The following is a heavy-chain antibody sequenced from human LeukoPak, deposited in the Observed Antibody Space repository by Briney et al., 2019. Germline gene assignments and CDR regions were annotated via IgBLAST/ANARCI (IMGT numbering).Heavy chain of an antibody. CDR3: ARDKAYGMDV. CDR1: GFTFSPYW. Sequence: GGSLRLSCAASGFTFSPYWMHWVRQAPGKGLVWVSRINGDGSSTTYADSVKGRFTISRDNAKNTLYLQMNSLRAEDTAVYYCARDKAYGMDVWGQGTTVTVSS. J-gene: IGHJ6*02. CDR2: INGDGSST. V-gene: IGHV3-74*01.